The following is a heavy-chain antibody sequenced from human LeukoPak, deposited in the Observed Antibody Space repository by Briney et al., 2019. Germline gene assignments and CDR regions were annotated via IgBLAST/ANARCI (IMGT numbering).Heavy chain of an antibody. CDR1: GFTFSSYW. V-gene: IGHV3-7*01. CDR3: AKGPSARGLIFLDY. CDR2: IKQDGSEK. J-gene: IGHJ4*02. Sequence: GGCLRLSCAASGFTFSSYWMSWVRQAPGKGLERVPNIKQDGSEKYYVDSVKGRFTISRDNSKNTLCLQMYSLRVEDTAVYYCAKGPSARGLIFLDYWGQGILVTVSS. D-gene: IGHD3-16*01.